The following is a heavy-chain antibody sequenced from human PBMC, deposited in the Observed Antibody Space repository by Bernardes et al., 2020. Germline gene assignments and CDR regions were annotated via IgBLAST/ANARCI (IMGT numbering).Heavy chain of an antibody. Sequence: ASVKVSCKASGYTFTSYGISWVRQAPGQGLEWMGWISAYNGNTNYAQKLQGRVTMTTDTSTSTAYMELRSLRSDDTAVYYCARGGPLLLGGKQIKRGTSWFDPWGQGTLVTVSS. CDR2: ISAYNGNT. CDR1: GYTFTSYG. D-gene: IGHD2-15*01. V-gene: IGHV1-18*01. J-gene: IGHJ5*02. CDR3: ARGGPLLLGGKQIKRGTSWFDP.